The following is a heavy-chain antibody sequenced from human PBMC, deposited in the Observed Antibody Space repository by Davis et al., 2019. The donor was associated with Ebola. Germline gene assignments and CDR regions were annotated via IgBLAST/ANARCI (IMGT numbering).Heavy chain of an antibody. D-gene: IGHD6-13*01. CDR3: ARGLPSSCEDY. Sequence: PGGSLRLSCAASGFTFSGSAMHWVRQASGKGLEWVGRIRSKANSYATAYAASVKGRFTISRDDSKNTAYLQMNSLKTEDTAVYYCARGLPSSCEDYWGQGTLVTVSS. CDR2: IRSKANSYAT. CDR1: GFTFSGSA. V-gene: IGHV3-73*01. J-gene: IGHJ4*02.